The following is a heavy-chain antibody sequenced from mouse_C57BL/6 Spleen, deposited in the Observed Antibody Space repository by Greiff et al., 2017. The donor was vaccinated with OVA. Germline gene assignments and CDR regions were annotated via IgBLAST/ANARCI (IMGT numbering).Heavy chain of an antibody. CDR2: IDPENGDT. V-gene: IGHV14-4*01. J-gene: IGHJ1*03. CDR1: GFNIKDDY. D-gene: IGHD2-5*01. Sequence: EVQLQQSGAELVRPGASVKLSCTASGFNIKDDYMHWVKQRPEQGLEWIGWIDPENGDTEYASKFQGKATITADTSSNTAYLQLSSLTSEDTAVYYCTTSNKGYFDVWGTGTTVTVSS. CDR3: TTSNKGYFDV.